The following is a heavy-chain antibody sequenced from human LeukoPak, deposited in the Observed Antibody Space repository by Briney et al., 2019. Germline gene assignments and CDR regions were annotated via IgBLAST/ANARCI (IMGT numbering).Heavy chain of an antibody. CDR2: ISGSGGST. D-gene: IGHD6-13*01. CDR3: AKERQQQLGSQDV. Sequence: GGSLRPSCADSGFTLSSYAMSGVRQAPGKGLEWVSAISGSGGSTYYADSVKGRFTISRDNSKNTLYLQMNSLRAEDTAVYYCAKERQQQLGSQDVWGKGTTVTLSS. CDR1: GFTLSSYA. J-gene: IGHJ6*04. V-gene: IGHV3-23*01.